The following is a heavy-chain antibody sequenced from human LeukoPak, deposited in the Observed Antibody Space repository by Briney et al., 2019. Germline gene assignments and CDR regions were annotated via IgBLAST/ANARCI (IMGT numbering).Heavy chain of an antibody. J-gene: IGHJ6*03. V-gene: IGHV1-18*01. CDR3: ARARLWFGEFPYYYYYMDV. D-gene: IGHD3-10*01. CDR1: GYTFTSYG. CDR2: ISAYNGNT. Sequence: ASVKVSCKASGYTFTSYGISWGRQAPGQGLEWMGWISAYNGNTNYAQKLQGRVTMTTDTSTSTAYLELRSLRSDDTAVYYCARARLWFGEFPYYYYYMDVWGKGTTVTVSS.